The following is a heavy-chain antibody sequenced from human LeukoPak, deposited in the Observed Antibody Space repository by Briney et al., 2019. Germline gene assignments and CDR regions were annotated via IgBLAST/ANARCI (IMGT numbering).Heavy chain of an antibody. J-gene: IGHJ4*02. Sequence: PGGSLRLSCAASGFTISSHSMNWVRQAPGKGLEWISFISRGDGTIYYADSVQGRFTISRDNAQNSLYLQMNSLRVEDTAFYYCARGGKFLRSGPDYWGQGTLVIVSS. D-gene: IGHD3-3*01. V-gene: IGHV3-48*04. CDR1: GFTISSHS. CDR3: ARGGKFLRSGPDY. CDR2: ISRGDGTI.